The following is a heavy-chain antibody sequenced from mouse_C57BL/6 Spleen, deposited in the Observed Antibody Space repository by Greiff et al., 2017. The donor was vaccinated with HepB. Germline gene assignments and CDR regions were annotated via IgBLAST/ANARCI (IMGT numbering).Heavy chain of an antibody. CDR3: TFSSPFAY. V-gene: IGHV14-4*01. Sequence: EVQLQQSGAELVRPGASVKLSCTASGFNIKDDYMHWVKQRPEQGLEWIGWIDPENGDTEYASKFQGKATITADTSSNTAYLQLSSLTSEDTAVHYCTFSSPFAYWGQGTLVTVSA. CDR2: IDPENGDT. D-gene: IGHD1-1*01. J-gene: IGHJ3*01. CDR1: GFNIKDDY.